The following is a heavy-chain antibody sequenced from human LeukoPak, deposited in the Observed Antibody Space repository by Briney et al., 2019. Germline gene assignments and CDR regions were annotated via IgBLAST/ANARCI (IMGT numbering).Heavy chain of an antibody. CDR1: GYTFTGYY. CDR2: INPNSGGT. V-gene: IGHV1-2*02. Sequence: GASVKVSCKASGYTFTGYYMHWVRQAPGQGLEWMGWINPNSGGTNYAQKFQGRVTMTRDTSISTAYMELSRLRSDDTAVYYCASTYYDSSGYYSMTDYWGQGTLVTVSS. J-gene: IGHJ4*02. D-gene: IGHD3-22*01. CDR3: ASTYYDSSGYYSMTDY.